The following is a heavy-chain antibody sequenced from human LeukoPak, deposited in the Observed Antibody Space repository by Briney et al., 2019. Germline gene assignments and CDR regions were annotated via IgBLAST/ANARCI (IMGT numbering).Heavy chain of an antibody. D-gene: IGHD3-22*01. CDR3: ARDPGIVVGAGWAPFDY. J-gene: IGHJ4*02. CDR1: GYTFTGYY. V-gene: IGHV1-2*02. Sequence: GASVKVSCKASGYTFTGYYMHWVRQAPGQGLEWMGWINPNSGGTNYAQKFQGRVTMTRDTSISTAYMELSRLRSDDTAVYYCARDPGIVVGAGWAPFDYWGQGTLVTVSS. CDR2: INPNSGGT.